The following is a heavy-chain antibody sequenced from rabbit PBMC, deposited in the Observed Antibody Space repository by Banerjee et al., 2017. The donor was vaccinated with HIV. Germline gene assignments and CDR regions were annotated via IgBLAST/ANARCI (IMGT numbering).Heavy chain of an antibody. J-gene: IGHJ4*01. V-gene: IGHV1S40*01. CDR1: GFSFSRNYY. Sequence: QSLEESGGDLVKPGASLTLTCTASGFSFSRNYYMCWVRQAPGKGLEWIACIYTSSGSTWYASWVNGRLTISKASSTTVTLQMTSLTAADTATYFCARVAYTYGDGNFNLWGPGTLVTVS. D-gene: IGHD6-1*01. CDR2: IYTSSGST. CDR3: ARVAYTYGDGNFNL.